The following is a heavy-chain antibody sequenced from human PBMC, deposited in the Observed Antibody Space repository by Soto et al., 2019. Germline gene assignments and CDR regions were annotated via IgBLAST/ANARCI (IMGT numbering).Heavy chain of an antibody. CDR3: AKDQAFQVVAAFET. CDR2: ISGSGGST. J-gene: IGHJ3*02. Sequence: EVQLLESGGGLVQPGGSLRLSCAASGFIFSSYAMSWVRQAPGKGLEWVSVISGSGGSTYYADFVKGRFTISRDNYKNKLSLQMNSLRADDTAVYYYAKDQAFQVVAAFETSGQVKMATVAS. D-gene: IGHD2-15*01. V-gene: IGHV3-23*01. CDR1: GFIFSSYA.